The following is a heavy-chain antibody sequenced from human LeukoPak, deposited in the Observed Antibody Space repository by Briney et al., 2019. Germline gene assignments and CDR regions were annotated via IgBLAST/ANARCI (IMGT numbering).Heavy chain of an antibody. Sequence: SETLSLTCNVSADFFSSYYWSWLRQPAGKGPQWIGRISAHGGTNYSPSLTGRVSLSLDTSKQQLSLKISSMTAADTAVYYCARDLSSGWYYLDPWGQGALVTVSS. V-gene: IGHV4-4*07. CDR3: ARDLSSGWYYLDP. CDR1: ADFFSSYY. CDR2: ISAHGGT. D-gene: IGHD6-19*01. J-gene: IGHJ4*01.